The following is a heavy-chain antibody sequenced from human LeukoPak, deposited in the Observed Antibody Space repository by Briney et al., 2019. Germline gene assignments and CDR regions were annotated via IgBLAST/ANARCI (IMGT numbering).Heavy chain of an antibody. J-gene: IGHJ4*02. D-gene: IGHD5-18*01. CDR1: GGSISSGSYY. Sequence: SETLSLTCTVPGGSISSGSYYWSWIRQPAGKGLEWIGRIYTSGSTNYNPSLKSRVTISVDTSKNQFSLKLSSVTAADTAVYYCARGGYSYGLDYWGQGTLVTVSS. CDR3: ARGGYSYGLDY. CDR2: IYTSGST. V-gene: IGHV4-61*02.